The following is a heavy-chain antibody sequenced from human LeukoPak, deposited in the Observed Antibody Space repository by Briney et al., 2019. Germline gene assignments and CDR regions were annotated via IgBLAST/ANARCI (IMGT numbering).Heavy chain of an antibody. CDR3: AGKRITVATSRSDY. Sequence: SETLSLTCTVSGGSISSSSYYWGWIRQPPGKGLEWIGSIYYSGSTYYNPSLKRRVTISADTSRNQFSLKLTSVTAADTAVYFCAGKRITVATSRSDYWGQGTLVTVSS. CDR1: GGSISSSSYY. J-gene: IGHJ4*02. V-gene: IGHV4-39*07. CDR2: IYYSGST. D-gene: IGHD3-16*01.